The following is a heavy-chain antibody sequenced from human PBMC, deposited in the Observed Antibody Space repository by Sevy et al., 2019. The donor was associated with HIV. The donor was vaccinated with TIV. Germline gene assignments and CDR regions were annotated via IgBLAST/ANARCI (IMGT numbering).Heavy chain of an antibody. V-gene: IGHV3-7*01. D-gene: IGHD2-15*01. CDR3: ASDLGSSDGY. J-gene: IGHJ4*02. Sequence: GSLRLSCAASGFTFSSYWMHWVRQAPGKGLEWVANINQDGREKYYVDSVKGRFTISRDNAKNALFLQMNSLRAEDTAVYYCASDLGSSDGYWGQGTLVTVSS. CDR1: GFTFSSYW. CDR2: INQDGREK.